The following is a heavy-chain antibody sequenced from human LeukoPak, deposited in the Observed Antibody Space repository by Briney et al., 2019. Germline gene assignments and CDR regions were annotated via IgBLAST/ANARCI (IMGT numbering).Heavy chain of an antibody. CDR2: ISSSSSSYI. D-gene: IGHD3-9*01. CDR1: GFTFSSYS. J-gene: IGHJ5*02. V-gene: IGHV3-21*01. CDR3: ARAELRYFDWGFDP. Sequence: GGSLRLSCAASGFTFSSYSRNWVRQAPGKGLEWVSSISSSSSSYIYYADSVKGRFTISRDNAKNSLYLQMNSLRAEDTAVYYCARAELRYFDWGFDPWGQGTLVTVSS.